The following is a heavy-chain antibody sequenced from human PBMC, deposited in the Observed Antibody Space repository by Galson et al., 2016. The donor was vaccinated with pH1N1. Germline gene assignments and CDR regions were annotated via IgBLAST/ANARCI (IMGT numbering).Heavy chain of an antibody. Sequence: GLEWVAVISYVESNKDYADSVKGRFTVSRDDSKNTLYLQMNSLRAEDTALYYCARDHVYGDYFERFFDLWGRGTLVTVSS. J-gene: IGHJ2*01. CDR3: ARDHVYGDYFERFFDL. V-gene: IGHV3-30-3*01. CDR2: ISYVESNK. D-gene: IGHD4-17*01.